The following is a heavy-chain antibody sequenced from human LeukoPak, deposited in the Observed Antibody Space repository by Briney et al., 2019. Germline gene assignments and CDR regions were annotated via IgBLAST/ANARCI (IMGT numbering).Heavy chain of an antibody. J-gene: IGHJ5*02. CDR2: ISSSGST. CDR3: ARHPSSSSWYRPERPWGRQWWFDP. V-gene: IGHV4-39*01. D-gene: IGHD6-13*01. CDR1: GDSISSGDYY. Sequence: SETLSLTCTVSGDSISSGDYYWSWIRQPAGKGLEWIGRISSSGSTYYNPSLKSRVTISVDTSKNQFSLKLSSVTASDTAVYYCARHPSSSSWYRPERPWGRQWWFDPWGQGTLVTVSS.